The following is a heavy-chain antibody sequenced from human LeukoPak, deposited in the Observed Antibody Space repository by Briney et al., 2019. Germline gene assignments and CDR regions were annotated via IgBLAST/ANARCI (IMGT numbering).Heavy chain of an antibody. CDR3: ARDRPLVVVVAATPAAYYYGMDV. J-gene: IGHJ6*02. CDR1: GGTFSSYA. D-gene: IGHD2-15*01. CDR2: IIPIFGTA. Sequence: ASVKVSCKASGGTFSSYAISWVRQAPGQGLEWMGGIIPIFGTANYAQKFQGRVTIPADESMSTAYMELSSLRSEDTAVYYCARDRPLVVVVAATPAAYYYGMDVWGQGNTVTVSS. V-gene: IGHV1-69*13.